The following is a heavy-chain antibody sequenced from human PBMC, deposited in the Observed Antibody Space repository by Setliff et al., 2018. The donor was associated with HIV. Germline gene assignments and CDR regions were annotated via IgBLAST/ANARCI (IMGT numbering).Heavy chain of an antibody. CDR3: ARHLRPRGVAVSDAFDI. CDR1: GGSISSYY. J-gene: IGHJ3*02. D-gene: IGHD2-15*01. Sequence: PSETLSLTCSVAGGSISSYYWSWIRQPPGKGLECIGYIYSSGSTNYNPSLKSRVTISVDTSKNQLSLKLRSVTAADTAVYYCARHLRPRGVAVSDAFDIWGQGTMVTVS. CDR2: IYSSGST. V-gene: IGHV4-59*08.